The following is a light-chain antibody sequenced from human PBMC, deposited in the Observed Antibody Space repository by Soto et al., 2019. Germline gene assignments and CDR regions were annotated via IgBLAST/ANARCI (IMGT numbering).Light chain of an antibody. CDR1: SGHSTYI. V-gene: IGLV4-60*02. Sequence: QSVLTQSSSASASLGSSVKLTCILSSGHSTYIIAWHQQQPGKAPRFLMTLDRSGSYNRGSGVPDRFSGSSSGADRYLTISNLQFEDEGDYYCETWYSNTHKVFGGGIKVTVL. CDR2: LDRSGSY. CDR3: ETWYSNTHKV. J-gene: IGLJ3*02.